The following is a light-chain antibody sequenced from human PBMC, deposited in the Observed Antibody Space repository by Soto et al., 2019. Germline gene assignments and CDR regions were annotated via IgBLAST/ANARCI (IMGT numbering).Light chain of an antibody. J-gene: IGLJ3*02. CDR1: SSDVGGSNY. V-gene: IGLV2-11*01. CDR3: CSYAGSYTWV. Sequence: QSALTQPRSVSWSPGQSVTISCTGTSSDVGGSNYVSWYQQYPGKPPKVMIYDVTKRPSGVPDRFSGSKSGNTASLTISGLQAEDEADYYCCSYAGSYTWVFGGGTKVTVL. CDR2: DVT.